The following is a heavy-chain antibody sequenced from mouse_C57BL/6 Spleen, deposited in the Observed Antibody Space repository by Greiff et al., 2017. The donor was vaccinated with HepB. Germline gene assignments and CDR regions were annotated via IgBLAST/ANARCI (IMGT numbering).Heavy chain of an antibody. J-gene: IGHJ2*01. D-gene: IGHD1-1*01. CDR2: IDPSDSYT. V-gene: IGHV1-59*01. CDR3: ARSDGPGYYYYFDY. Sequence: QVQLQQPGAELVRPGTSVKLSCKASGYTFTSYWMHWVKQRPGQGLEWIGVIDPSDSYTNYNQKFKGKATLTVDTSSSTAYMQLSSLTSEDSAVYYCARSDGPGYYYYFDYWGQGTTLTVSS. CDR1: GYTFTSYW.